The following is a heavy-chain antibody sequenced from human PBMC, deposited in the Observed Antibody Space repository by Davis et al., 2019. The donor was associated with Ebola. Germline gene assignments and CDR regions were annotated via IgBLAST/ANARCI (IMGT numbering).Heavy chain of an antibody. Sequence: PSETLSLTCAVYGGSFSGYYWSWIRQPPGKGLEWIGEINHSGSTNYNPSLKSRVTISVDTSKNQFSLKLSSVTAADTAVYYCARDPAERAYYFDYWGQGTLVTVSS. V-gene: IGHV4-34*01. CDR2: INHSGST. CDR3: ARDPAERAYYFDY. J-gene: IGHJ4*02. CDR1: GGSFSGYY.